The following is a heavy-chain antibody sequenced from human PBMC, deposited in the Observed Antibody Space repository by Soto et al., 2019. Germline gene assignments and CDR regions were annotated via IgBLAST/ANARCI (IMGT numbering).Heavy chain of an antibody. CDR3: ALRGGVYCSSTSCSDFDY. CDR1: GGTFSSYA. Sequence: GASVKVSCKASGGTFSSYAISWVRQAPGQGLEWMGGIIPIFGTANYAQKFQGRVTITTDESTSTAYMELSSLRSEDTAVYYCALRGGVYCSSTSCSDFDYRGQGTLVTVSS. J-gene: IGHJ4*02. CDR2: IIPIFGTA. V-gene: IGHV1-69*05. D-gene: IGHD2-2*01.